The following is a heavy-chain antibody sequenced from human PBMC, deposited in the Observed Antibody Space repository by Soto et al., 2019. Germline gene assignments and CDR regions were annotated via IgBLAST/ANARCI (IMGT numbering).Heavy chain of an antibody. CDR1: GFTFRSYG. CDR3: AKQGELPRGAYYYYGMDV. J-gene: IGHJ6*02. D-gene: IGHD1-26*01. V-gene: IGHV3-30*18. CDR2: ISYDGSNK. Sequence: GGSLRLSCAASGFTFRSYGMHWVRQAPGKGLEWVAVISYDGSNKYYADSVKGRFTISRDNSKNTLYLQMNRLRAEDTAVYYCAKQGELPRGAYYYYGMDVWGQGTTVTVSS.